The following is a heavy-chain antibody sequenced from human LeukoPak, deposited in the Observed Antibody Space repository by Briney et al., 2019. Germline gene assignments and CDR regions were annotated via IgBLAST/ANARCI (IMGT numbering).Heavy chain of an antibody. Sequence: ASVKVSCKASGHTFINYYMHWVRQAPGQGLEWMGVINPNGGGTSYAQKVQARVTMTRDTSTSTVYMELSSLRSEDTAVYYCAAWGSSSSPLPGMDVWGQGTTVTVSS. J-gene: IGHJ6*02. CDR1: GHTFINYY. V-gene: IGHV1-46*01. D-gene: IGHD6-13*01. CDR2: INPNGGGT. CDR3: AAWGSSSSPLPGMDV.